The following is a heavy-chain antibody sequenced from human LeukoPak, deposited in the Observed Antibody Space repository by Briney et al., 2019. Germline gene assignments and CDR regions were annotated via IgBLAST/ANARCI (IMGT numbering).Heavy chain of an antibody. Sequence: SQTLSLTCTVSGGSISSGDYYWSWIRQPPGKGLEWIGYIYYSGSTYYNPSLESRVTISVDTSKNQFSLKLSSVTAADTAVYYCARVYSGYGDAQIDYWGQGTLVTVSS. V-gene: IGHV4-30-4*01. CDR3: ARVYSGYGDAQIDY. CDR2: IYYSGST. CDR1: GGSISSGDYY. J-gene: IGHJ4*02. D-gene: IGHD4-17*01.